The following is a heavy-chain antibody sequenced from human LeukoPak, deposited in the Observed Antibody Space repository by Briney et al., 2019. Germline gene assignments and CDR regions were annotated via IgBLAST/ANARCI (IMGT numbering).Heavy chain of an antibody. CDR1: GFTVSSNY. V-gene: IGHV3-53*01. D-gene: IGHD3-22*01. Sequence: GGSLRLSCAASGFTVSSNYMSWVRQAPGKELEWVSVIYSGGSTYYADSVKGRFTISRDNSKNTLYLQMNSLRAEDTAVYYCAKGRSPNYYDSSGYPYYFDYWGQGTLVTVSS. J-gene: IGHJ4*02. CDR3: AKGRSPNYYDSSGYPYYFDY. CDR2: IYSGGST.